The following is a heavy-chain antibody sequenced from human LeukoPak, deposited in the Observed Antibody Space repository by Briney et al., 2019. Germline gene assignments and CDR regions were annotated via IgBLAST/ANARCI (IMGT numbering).Heavy chain of an antibody. V-gene: IGHV3-23*01. CDR3: AKAKGATLAFDI. Sequence: GGSLRLSCAASGFTFSSYAMSWVRQAPGKGLEWVSAISGSGGSTYYADSVKGRFTVSRDNSKNTLYLQMNSLRAEDTAVYYCAKAKGATLAFDIWGQGTMVTVSS. J-gene: IGHJ3*02. CDR2: ISGSGGST. D-gene: IGHD1-26*01. CDR1: GFTFSSYA.